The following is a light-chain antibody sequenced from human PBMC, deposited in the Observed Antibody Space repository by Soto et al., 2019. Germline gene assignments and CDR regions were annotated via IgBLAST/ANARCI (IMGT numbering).Light chain of an antibody. CDR3: QQYGSSPLST. J-gene: IGKJ2*02. CDR2: GAS. V-gene: IGKV3-20*01. Sequence: EIVLTQSPGTLSLSPGERATLSGRASQSVSSSYLAWYQQKPGQAPRLLIYGASSRATGIPDRFSGSGSGTDFTLTISRLEPEDFAVYYCQQYGSSPLSTFGQGTKLEIK. CDR1: QSVSSSY.